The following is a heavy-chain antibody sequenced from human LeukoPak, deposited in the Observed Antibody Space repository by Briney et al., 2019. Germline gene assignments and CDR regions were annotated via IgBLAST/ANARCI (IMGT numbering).Heavy chain of an antibody. CDR1: GFTFSSYA. Sequence: GRSLRLSCAASGFTFSSYAMHWVRQAPGKGLEWVAVISYDGSNKYYADSVKGRFTISRDNSKNTLYLQMNSLRAEDTAVYYCARDYLTGAVAGTLDYWGQGTLVTVSS. CDR2: ISYDGSNK. J-gene: IGHJ4*02. D-gene: IGHD6-19*01. V-gene: IGHV3-30-3*01. CDR3: ARDYLTGAVAGTLDY.